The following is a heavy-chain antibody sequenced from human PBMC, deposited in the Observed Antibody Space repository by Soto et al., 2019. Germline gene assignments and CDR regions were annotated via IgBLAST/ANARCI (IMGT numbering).Heavy chain of an antibody. J-gene: IGHJ6*02. V-gene: IGHV3-53*01. Sequence: GGSLRLSCAAAGFTVSSNYMSWVRQVPGKGLQRVSVIYTDRSTDYAYSVKGRFTISSDTSKNTLYLQMNSLRVEDTAVYYCAREHSGRYLVATMRKYCGMNGWRQRTTVTSSS. CDR3: AREHSGRYLVATMRKYCGMNG. D-gene: IGHD1-26*01. CDR2: IYTDRST. CDR1: GFTVSSNY.